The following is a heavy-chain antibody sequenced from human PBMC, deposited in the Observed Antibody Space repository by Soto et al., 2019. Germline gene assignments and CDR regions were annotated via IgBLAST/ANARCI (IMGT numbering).Heavy chain of an antibody. CDR1: GFTFSSDA. CDR3: AKDFFGDYYDSSGPFDY. D-gene: IGHD3-22*01. Sequence: PGGSLRLSCAASGFTFSSDAMSWVRQAPGKGLEWGSAISGSGGSTHYADSVKGRFTISRDNSKNTLYLQMNSLRAEDTAVYYCAKDFFGDYYDSSGPFDYWGQGTLVTVSS. V-gene: IGHV3-23*01. CDR2: ISGSGGST. J-gene: IGHJ4*02.